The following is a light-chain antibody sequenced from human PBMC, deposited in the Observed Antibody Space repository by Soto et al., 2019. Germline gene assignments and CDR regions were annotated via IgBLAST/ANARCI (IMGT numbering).Light chain of an antibody. V-gene: IGKV3D-20*02. CDR3: QQRSNWPPLT. CDR1: QTVSNTY. CDR2: GAS. J-gene: IGKJ4*01. Sequence: EIVLTQFPGALSLSPGERVTLSCRASQTVSNTYLAWYQQKSGQAPKFLIYGASNRATGIPDRFSGSGSGTDFTLTISSLEPEDFAVYYCQQRSNWPPLTFGGGTKVEIK.